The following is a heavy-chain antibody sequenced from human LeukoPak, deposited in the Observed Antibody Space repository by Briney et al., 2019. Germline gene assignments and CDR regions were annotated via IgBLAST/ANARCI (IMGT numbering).Heavy chain of an antibody. CDR1: GYTFTSYY. Sequence: GASVKVSCKASGYTFTSYYKHWVRRAPGQGLEWMGIINPSGGSTSYAQKFQGRVTMTRDTSTSTVYMELSSLRSEDTAVYYCARVTCSGGSCYHYGMDVWGQGTTVTVSS. CDR2: INPSGGST. V-gene: IGHV1-46*01. CDR3: ARVTCSGGSCYHYGMDV. J-gene: IGHJ6*02. D-gene: IGHD2-15*01.